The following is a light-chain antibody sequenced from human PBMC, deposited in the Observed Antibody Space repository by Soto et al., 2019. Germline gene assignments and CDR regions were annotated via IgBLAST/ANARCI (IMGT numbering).Light chain of an antibody. Sequence: DIQMTQSPSTLSASVGDRVTITCRASQSISSWLAWYQQKPGKAPKLLIYDASSLESGVPSSFSGSGSGTELPLTISSLQPDDFAYYYCQQYNSYPSFGQGTKLEIK. CDR2: DAS. CDR1: QSISSW. J-gene: IGKJ2*01. CDR3: QQYNSYPS. V-gene: IGKV1-5*01.